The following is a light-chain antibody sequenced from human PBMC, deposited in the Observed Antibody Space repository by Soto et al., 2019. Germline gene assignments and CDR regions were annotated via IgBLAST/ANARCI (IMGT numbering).Light chain of an antibody. Sequence: DIQMTQSPSALSASVGDRVTITCRASQTISSWLAWYQQKPGEAPRLLIYQASSLETEVPSRFSGSGSGTEFTLTISSLQPGDFPTYYCQQYNSYSLTFGQGTKVEIK. CDR1: QTISSW. CDR2: QAS. CDR3: QQYNSYSLT. J-gene: IGKJ1*01. V-gene: IGKV1-5*03.